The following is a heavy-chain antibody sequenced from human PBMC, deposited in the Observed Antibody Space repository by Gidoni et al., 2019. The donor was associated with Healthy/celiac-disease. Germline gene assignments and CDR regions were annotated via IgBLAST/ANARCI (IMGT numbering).Heavy chain of an antibody. CDR1: GFTFSSYA. CDR2: ISYDGSNK. V-gene: IGHV3-30*04. D-gene: IGHD2-2*02. Sequence: QVQLVESGGGVVQPGRSLRLPCAASGFTFSSYAMHWVRQSPGKGLVWLAVISYDGSNKYYADSVKGRFTISRDNSKNTLYLQMNSLRAEDTAVYYCARASYCSSTSCYRGIPYYYYGMDVWGQGTTVTVSS. CDR3: ARASYCSSTSCYRGIPYYYYGMDV. J-gene: IGHJ6*02.